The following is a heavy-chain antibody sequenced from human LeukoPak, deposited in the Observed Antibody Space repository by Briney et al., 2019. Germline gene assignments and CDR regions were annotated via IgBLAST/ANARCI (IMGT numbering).Heavy chain of an antibody. V-gene: IGHV3-15*01. CDR2: IKSKIDGRTT. CDR1: GFTLSNAW. J-gene: IGHJ5*02. D-gene: IGHD3-3*01. Sequence: GGSLRLSCAASGFTLSNAWMSWVRQAPGKGLEWVGRIKSKIDGRTTDYVAPVKGRFTISRDDSKNTLYLQMNSLKTEDTAVYYCTTAITIFGVVINPWSQGTLVTVSS. CDR3: TTAITIFGVVINP.